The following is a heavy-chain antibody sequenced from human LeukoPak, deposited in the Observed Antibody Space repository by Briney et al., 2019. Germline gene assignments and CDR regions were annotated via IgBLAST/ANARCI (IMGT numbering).Heavy chain of an antibody. D-gene: IGHD6-19*01. CDR3: AKDRVVAGTTGAFDI. V-gene: IGHV3-30*02. CDR1: GFTFSSYG. Sequence: PGGSLRLSCAASGFTFSSYGMHWVRQAPGKGLEWVAFIRYDGSNKYYADSVKGRFTISRDNSKNTLYLQMNSLRAEDTAVYYCAKDRVVAGTTGAFDIWGQGTMVIVSS. J-gene: IGHJ3*02. CDR2: IRYDGSNK.